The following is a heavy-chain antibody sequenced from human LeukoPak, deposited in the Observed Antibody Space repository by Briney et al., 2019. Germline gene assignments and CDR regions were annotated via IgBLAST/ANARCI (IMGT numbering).Heavy chain of an antibody. Sequence: GGSLRLSCAASGFSFSDSDIHWVRQPSGKGLEWVGRIRSTAGTYATEYIASVKGRFTISRDDSKNTAYLQMNSLKTEDTALYYCARLTDLAGAYDFVGFDYWGQGTLVTVSS. CDR2: IRSTAGTYAT. V-gene: IGHV3-73*01. J-gene: IGHJ4*02. CDR3: ARLTDLAGAYDFVGFDY. D-gene: IGHD3-16*01. CDR1: GFSFSDSD.